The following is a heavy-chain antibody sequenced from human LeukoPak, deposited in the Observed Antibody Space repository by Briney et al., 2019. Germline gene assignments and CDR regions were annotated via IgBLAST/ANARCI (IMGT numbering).Heavy chain of an antibody. V-gene: IGHV3-7*01. Sequence: GGSPRLSCAASGFTFSGYWMTWVRQAPGKGLEWVANIKGDESKKYYVDSVKGRFTISRDNAKNSLYLQMNSLRAEDTAVYYCARDSNPRGGYDAFDFWGQGTLVTVSS. CDR3: ARDSNPRGGYDAFDF. CDR2: IKGDESKK. D-gene: IGHD3-10*01. CDR1: GFTFSGYW. J-gene: IGHJ3*01.